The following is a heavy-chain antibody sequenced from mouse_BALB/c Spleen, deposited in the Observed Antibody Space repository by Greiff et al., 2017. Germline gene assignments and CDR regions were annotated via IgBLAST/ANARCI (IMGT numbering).Heavy chain of an antibody. V-gene: IGHV1-69*02. J-gene: IGHJ4*01. CDR3: TRSPYYGTPYAMDY. D-gene: IGHD2-10*01. CDR2: IYPSDSYT. CDR1: GYTFTSYW. Sequence: QVQLKQPGAELVRPGASVKLSCKASGYTFTSYWINWVKQRPGQGLEWIGNIYPSDSYTNYNQKFKDKATLTEDKSSSTAYMQLSSPTSEDSAVYYCTRSPYYGTPYAMDYWGQGTSVTVSS.